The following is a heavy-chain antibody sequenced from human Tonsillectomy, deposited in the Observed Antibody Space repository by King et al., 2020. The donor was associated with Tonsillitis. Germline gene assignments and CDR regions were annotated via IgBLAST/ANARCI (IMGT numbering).Heavy chain of an antibody. J-gene: IGHJ3*01. D-gene: IGHD2-21*01. CDR2: INPYTDNT. CDR1: DDTFTSYG. Sequence: VQLVESGGEVKEPGASVKVSCQASDDTFTSYGISWVRQAPGQGLEWMGWINPYTDNTNYAQNFQGRVTMTTDTSTNTAYMELMSLRSDDTAVYYCASYIWVDAFDVWGQGTMVTVSS. CDR3: ASYIWVDAFDV. V-gene: IGHV1-18*01.